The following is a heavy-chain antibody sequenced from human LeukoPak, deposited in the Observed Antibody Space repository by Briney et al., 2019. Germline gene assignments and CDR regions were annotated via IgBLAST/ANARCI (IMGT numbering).Heavy chain of an antibody. J-gene: IGHJ4*02. Sequence: ASVKVSCKASGYTFTGYYMRWVRQAPGQGLEWMGWINPNSGGTNYAQKFQGRVTMTRDTSITTAYMELNSLRSDDTAMYYCAGVGGSYSAFSLDYWGQGTLVTVSS. D-gene: IGHD5-12*01. V-gene: IGHV1-2*02. CDR2: INPNSGGT. CDR1: GYTFTGYY. CDR3: AGVGGSYSAFSLDY.